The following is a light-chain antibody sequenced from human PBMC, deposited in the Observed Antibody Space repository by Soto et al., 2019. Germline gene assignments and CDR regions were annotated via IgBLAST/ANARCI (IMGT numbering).Light chain of an antibody. CDR2: GAS. Sequence: EIVLTQSPGTLALSPGERATPSCRASQSANNNYLTWYQQKRGQAPRLLIHGASSRATGIPDRFSGSGSVTHFTLTISRLAPEDFAVYYCQRYGTSPFTFGPATRVGIK. V-gene: IGKV3-20*01. J-gene: IGKJ3*01. CDR3: QRYGTSPFT. CDR1: QSANNNY.